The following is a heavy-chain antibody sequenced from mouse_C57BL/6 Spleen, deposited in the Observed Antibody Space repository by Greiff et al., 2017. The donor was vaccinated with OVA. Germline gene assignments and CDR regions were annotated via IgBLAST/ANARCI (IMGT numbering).Heavy chain of an antibody. CDR2: IDPSDSET. V-gene: IGHV1-52*01. Sequence: VKLMESGAELVRPGSSVKLSCKASGYTFTSYWMHWVKQRPIQGLEWIGNIDPSDSETHYNQKFKDKATLTVDKSSSTAYMQLSSLTSEDSAVYYCARGNYYGNYDDFEYWGQGTTLTVSS. CDR1: GYTFTSYW. J-gene: IGHJ2*01. D-gene: IGHD2-1*01. CDR3: ARGNYYGNYDDFEY.